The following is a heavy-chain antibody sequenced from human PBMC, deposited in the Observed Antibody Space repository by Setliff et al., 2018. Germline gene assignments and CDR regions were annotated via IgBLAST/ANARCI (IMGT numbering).Heavy chain of an antibody. V-gene: IGHV4-39*02. Sequence: SETLSLTCTVSGGSMSNYYWGWIRQPPGKGLEWIGSIYHRGSTSYNPSVKSRVTISLDTSKNHFSLKLDSVTAADTALYYCARSPSSGAYWNPRPFYSDYWARGTLVTVSS. CDR1: GGSMSNYY. CDR3: ARSPSSGAYWNPRPFYSDY. J-gene: IGHJ4*02. D-gene: IGHD1-26*01. CDR2: IYHRGST.